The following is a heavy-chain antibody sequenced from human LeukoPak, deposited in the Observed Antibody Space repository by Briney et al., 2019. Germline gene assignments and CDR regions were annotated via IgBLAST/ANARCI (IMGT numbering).Heavy chain of an antibody. Sequence: QPGRSLRLSCAASGFTFSRYPMHWVRKAPGKGLEWVTSLSYDGGDKHYADSVKGRFTVSRDSSKKTVYLQMDGLTTADTAVYHCGKDLAGGALDVWGQGTTVTVS. CDR3: GKDLAGGALDV. CDR2: LSYDGGDK. V-gene: IGHV3-30-3*01. J-gene: IGHJ6*02. CDR1: GFTFSRYP. D-gene: IGHD4/OR15-4a*01.